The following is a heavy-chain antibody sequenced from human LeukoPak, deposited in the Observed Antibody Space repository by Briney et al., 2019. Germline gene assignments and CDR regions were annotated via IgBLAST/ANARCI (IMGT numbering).Heavy chain of an antibody. CDR2: ISSSRSYI. CDR1: GFTFSSYW. J-gene: IGHJ4*02. V-gene: IGHV3-21*01. D-gene: IGHD6-13*01. Sequence: PGGSLRLSCAASGFTFSSYWMHWVRQAPGKGLEWVSFISSSRSYIYYADSVKGRFTISRDNAKNSLYLQMNSLGAEDTAVYYCARFIAAPYYFDYWGRGTLVTVSS. CDR3: ARFIAAPYYFDY.